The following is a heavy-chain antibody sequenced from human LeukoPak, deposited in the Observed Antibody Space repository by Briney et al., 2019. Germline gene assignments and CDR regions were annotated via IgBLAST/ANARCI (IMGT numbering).Heavy chain of an antibody. CDR3: AGFFARGGSFDY. Sequence: SETLSLTCAVGGCSISRGYYWGWVRQPPGKGLEWIGSIYRDGTTFHNPSLKSRVTISVDTSKNQFSLRLSPVTAADTAVYFCAGFFARGGSFDYWGQGTLVTVSS. D-gene: IGHD3-16*01. CDR1: GCSISRGYY. CDR2: IYRDGTT. V-gene: IGHV4-38-2*01. J-gene: IGHJ4*02.